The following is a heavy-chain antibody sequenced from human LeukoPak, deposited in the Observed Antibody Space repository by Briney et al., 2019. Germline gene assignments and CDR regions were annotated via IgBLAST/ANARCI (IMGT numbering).Heavy chain of an antibody. D-gene: IGHD3-3*01. CDR3: ARVRSTPHGYMDV. V-gene: IGHV3-21*01. J-gene: IGHJ6*03. CDR1: GFTFSSYS. CDR2: ISSSSSYI. Sequence: KPGGSLRLSCAASGFTFSSYSMNWVRQAPGKGLGWVSSISSSSSYIYYAASVKGRFTISRDNAKNSLYLQMNSLRAEDTAVYYCARVRSTPHGYMDVWGKGTTVTVSS.